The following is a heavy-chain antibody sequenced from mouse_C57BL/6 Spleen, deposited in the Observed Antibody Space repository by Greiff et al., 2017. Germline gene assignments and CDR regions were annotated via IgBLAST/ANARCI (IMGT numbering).Heavy chain of an antibody. D-gene: IGHD1-1*01. Sequence: EVKLMESEGGLVQPGSSMKLSCTASGFTFSDYYMAWVRQVPEKGLEWVANINYDGSSTYYLDSLKSRFIISRDNAKNILYLQMSSLKSEDTATYYCARDLTYGSSYFDVWGTGTTVTVAS. J-gene: IGHJ1*03. V-gene: IGHV5-16*01. CDR3: ARDLTYGSSYFDV. CDR2: INYDGSST. CDR1: GFTFSDYY.